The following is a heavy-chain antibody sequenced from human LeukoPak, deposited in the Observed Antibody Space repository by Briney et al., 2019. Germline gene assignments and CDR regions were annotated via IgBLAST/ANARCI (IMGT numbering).Heavy chain of an antibody. CDR1: GYTFTTYT. CDR2: MNTNSGGS. J-gene: IGHJ4*02. V-gene: IGHV1-8*01. D-gene: IGHD2-15*01. Sequence: ASVKVSCKASGYTFTTYTINWVRQATGQGLKWMGWMNTNSGGSGPAQKFQGRVTMTTNTSISTAYMELSSLRSEDTAVYYCARVSDLLSADDYWGQGTLVTVSS. CDR3: ARVSDLLSADDY.